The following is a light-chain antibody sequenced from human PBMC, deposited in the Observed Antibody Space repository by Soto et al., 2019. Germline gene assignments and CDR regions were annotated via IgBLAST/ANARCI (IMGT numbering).Light chain of an antibody. CDR2: TND. Sequence: QSVLTQPPSTSGTPGQRVTISCSGSSSNIGSYYVYWYQQFPGTAPKLLIHTNDQRPSGVPDRFSGSKSGTSASLAISGLRAEDEADYYCAAWDDRLSGRVFGGGTKLTVL. CDR3: AAWDDRLSGRV. J-gene: IGLJ3*02. CDR1: SSNIGSYY. V-gene: IGLV1-47*02.